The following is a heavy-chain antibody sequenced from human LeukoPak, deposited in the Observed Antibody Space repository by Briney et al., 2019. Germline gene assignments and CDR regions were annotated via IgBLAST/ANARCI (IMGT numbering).Heavy chain of an antibody. Sequence: ASVTVSCTASGYTFTSYYMHWVRQAPGQGLEWMGIINPSGGSTSYAQKFQGRVTMTRDTSTSTVYMELSSLRSEDTAVYYCARGLTARRDAFDIWGQGTMVTVSS. CDR2: INPSGGST. CDR1: GYTFTSYY. J-gene: IGHJ3*02. D-gene: IGHD6-6*01. CDR3: ARGLTARRDAFDI. V-gene: IGHV1-46*01.